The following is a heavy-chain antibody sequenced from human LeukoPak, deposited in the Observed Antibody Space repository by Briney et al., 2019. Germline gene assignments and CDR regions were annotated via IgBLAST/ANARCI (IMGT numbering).Heavy chain of an antibody. Sequence: SETLSLTCTVSGDSTSNINYYWGWIRQPPGKGLEWIGSIYYSGSTYYNPSLKSRVTISVDTSKNQFSLKLSSVTAADTAMYYCARHLRRSSNRYFEYWGQGSLVTVSS. CDR1: GDSTSNINYY. J-gene: IGHJ4*02. CDR2: IYYSGST. D-gene: IGHD2-2*01. V-gene: IGHV4-39*01. CDR3: ARHLRRSSNRYFEY.